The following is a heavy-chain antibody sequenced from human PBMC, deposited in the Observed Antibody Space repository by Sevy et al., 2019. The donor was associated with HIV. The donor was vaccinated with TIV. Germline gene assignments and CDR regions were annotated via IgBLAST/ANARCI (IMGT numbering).Heavy chain of an antibody. J-gene: IGHJ6*02. Sequence: ASVKVSCKASGYSFTDYYMHWVRQAPGQGLEWMAWINPKNDVTNYAQKFQGRVTMTRDTSTSTAYMELTRLRSDDTAEYYCARARMVTTVYYYYGMDVWGQGTTVTVSS. V-gene: IGHV1-2*02. CDR3: ARARMVTTVYYYYGMDV. CDR2: INPKNDVT. D-gene: IGHD5-18*01. CDR1: GYSFTDYY.